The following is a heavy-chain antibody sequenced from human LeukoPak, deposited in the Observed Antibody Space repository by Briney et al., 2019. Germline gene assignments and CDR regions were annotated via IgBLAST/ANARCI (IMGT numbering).Heavy chain of an antibody. D-gene: IGHD5-12*01. J-gene: IGHJ4*02. Sequence: GGTLRLSCAASGFTFSDYGMSWVRQAPGKGLQWVSCLSGSGDSTYYADSVKGRFTISRDNSKNTLYLQMNSLRAEDTAVYYCARGPSGYHNTGGQGTLVTVSS. CDR1: GFTFSDYG. CDR2: LSGSGDST. CDR3: ARGPSGYHNT. V-gene: IGHV3-23*01.